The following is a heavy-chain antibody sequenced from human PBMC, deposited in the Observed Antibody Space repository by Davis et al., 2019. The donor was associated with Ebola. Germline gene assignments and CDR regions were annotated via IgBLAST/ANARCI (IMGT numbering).Heavy chain of an antibody. CDR3: ARDYYDFWSGYYRMNWFDP. CDR2: INSDGRST. V-gene: IGHV3-74*01. J-gene: IGHJ5*02. D-gene: IGHD3-3*01. Sequence: PGGSLRLSCAASGFTFSGYWMHWVRQAPGKRLVWVSRINSDGRSTSYADSVKGRFTISRDNAKNTLYLQMNSLRAEDTAVYYCARDYYDFWSGYYRMNWFDPWGQGTLVTVSS. CDR1: GFTFSGYW.